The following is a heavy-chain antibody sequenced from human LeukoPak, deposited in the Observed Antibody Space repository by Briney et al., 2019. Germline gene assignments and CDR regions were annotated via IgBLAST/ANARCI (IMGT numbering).Heavy chain of an antibody. CDR3: ARGAPIVVVPAALTYLDY. CDR2: IYYSGST. J-gene: IGHJ4*02. CDR1: GASVSSGSYY. Sequence: SETLSLTCTVSGASVSSGSYYWNWIRQPPGKGLEWIGYIYYSGSTNYSPSLKSRVTISVDTSKNQFSLELSSVTAADTAVYYCARGAPIVVVPAALTYLDYWGQGTLVTVSS. V-gene: IGHV4-61*01. D-gene: IGHD2-2*01.